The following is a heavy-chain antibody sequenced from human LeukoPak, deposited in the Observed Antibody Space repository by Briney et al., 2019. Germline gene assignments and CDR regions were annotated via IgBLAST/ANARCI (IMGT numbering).Heavy chain of an antibody. CDR1: GGSFSGYY. J-gene: IGHJ4*02. D-gene: IGHD3-10*01. CDR2: INHSGST. CDR3: ARVKGYYYGSGSYSGFDY. Sequence: SETLSLTCTVYGGSFSGYYWSWIRQPPGKGLEWIREINHSGSTNYNPSLKSRVTISVDTSKNQFSLKLSSVTAADTAVYYCARVKGYYYGSGSYSGFDYWGQGTLVTVSS. V-gene: IGHV4-34*01.